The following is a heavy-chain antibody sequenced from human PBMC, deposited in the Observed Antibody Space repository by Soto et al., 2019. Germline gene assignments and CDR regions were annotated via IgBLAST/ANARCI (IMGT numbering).Heavy chain of an antibody. D-gene: IGHD3-22*01. CDR2: ISAYNGNT. CDR3: ARVGPGYYYDSSGYYLN. V-gene: IGHV1-18*01. Sequence: GPVKVSCKASGYTFTSYGISWVRQAPGQGLEWMGWISAYNGNTNYAQKLQGRVTMTTDTSTSTAYMELRSLRSDDAAVYYCARVGPGYYYDSSGYYLNWGQGTLVTSP. CDR1: GYTFTSYG. J-gene: IGHJ4*02.